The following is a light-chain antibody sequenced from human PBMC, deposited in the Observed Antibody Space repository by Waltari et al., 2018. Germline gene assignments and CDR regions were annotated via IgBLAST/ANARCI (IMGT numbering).Light chain of an antibody. V-gene: IGKV1-9*01. J-gene: IGKJ3*01. Sequence: IQLTQSPSSLSASVGDRVTITCRASQGISSYLAWYQQKPGKAPKLLIYAGSTLLNGVPSRFSGGGFGTDFTLTTSSLQPEDFATYYCQQVNSYPFTFGPGTTVDIK. CDR3: QQVNSYPFT. CDR2: AGS. CDR1: QGISSY.